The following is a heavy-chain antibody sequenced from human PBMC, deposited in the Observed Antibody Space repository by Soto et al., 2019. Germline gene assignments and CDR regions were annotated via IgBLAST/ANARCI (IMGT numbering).Heavy chain of an antibody. J-gene: IGHJ4*02. CDR1: GGSMSNYY. CDR3: ARDRVGSSSFDF. CDR2: IYTSGNT. V-gene: IGHV4-4*07. D-gene: IGHD6-6*01. Sequence: PSETLSLTCTVSGGSMSNYYWSWIRQSAGKGLEWIGRIYTSGNTNYNPSLKSRVTMSVDTSKNQFSLKMSSVTAAATAVYFCARDRVGSSSFDFWGQGTLVTVSS.